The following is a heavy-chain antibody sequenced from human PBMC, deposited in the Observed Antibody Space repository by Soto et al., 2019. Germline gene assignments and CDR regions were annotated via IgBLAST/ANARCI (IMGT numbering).Heavy chain of an antibody. CDR1: GFSLTTRKMG. CDR3: ARMNVHSYIFYYAMDV. Sequence: SGPTLVNPTETLTLTCTVCGFSLTTRKMGFSWIRQPPGKSLEWLAHIFSDNERSYSASLHGRLTISKDTSGSQVVLSMTNVDPVDTGKYCCARMNVHSYIFYYAMDVWGQGTPVTV. CDR2: IFSDNER. J-gene: IGHJ6*02. D-gene: IGHD2-21*01. V-gene: IGHV2-26*01.